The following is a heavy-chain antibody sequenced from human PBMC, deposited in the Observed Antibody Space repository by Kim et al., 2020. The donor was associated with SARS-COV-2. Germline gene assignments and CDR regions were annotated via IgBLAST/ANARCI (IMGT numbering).Heavy chain of an antibody. J-gene: IGHJ6*02. Sequence: GGSLRLSCAASGFTFSSYAMSWVRQAPGKGLEWVSAISGSGGSTYYADSVKGRFTISRDNSKNTLYLQMNSLRAEDTAVYYCAKGEVAPTSRTVIGYYGMDVWGQGTTVTVSS. V-gene: IGHV3-23*01. D-gene: IGHD2-15*01. CDR3: AKGEVAPTSRTVIGYYGMDV. CDR1: GFTFSSYA. CDR2: ISGSGGST.